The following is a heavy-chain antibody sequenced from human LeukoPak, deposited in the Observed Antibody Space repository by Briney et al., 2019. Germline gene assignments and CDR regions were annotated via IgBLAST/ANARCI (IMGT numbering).Heavy chain of an antibody. Sequence: PSETLSLTCTVSGGSISSGGYHWSWIRQPPGKGLEWIGYIYHSGSTYYNPSLKSRVTISVDRSKNQFSLKLSSVTAADTAVYYCAREGEMATWGAFDIWGQGTMVTVSS. V-gene: IGHV4-30-2*01. CDR3: AREGEMATWGAFDI. D-gene: IGHD5-24*01. CDR2: IYHSGST. J-gene: IGHJ3*02. CDR1: GGSISSGGYH.